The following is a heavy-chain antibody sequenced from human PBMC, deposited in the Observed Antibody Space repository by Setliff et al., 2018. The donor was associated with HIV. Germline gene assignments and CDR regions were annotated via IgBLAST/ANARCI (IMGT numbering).Heavy chain of an antibody. CDR1: SSYA. J-gene: IGHJ6*02. V-gene: IGHV3-30*01. CDR3: ARSVIGYYYYGMDV. CDR2: ISYDGSNK. Sequence: PGGSLRLSCEAFSSYAMHWVRQAPGKGLEWVAVISYDGSNKYYADSVKGRFTISRDNSKNTLYLQMNSLRAEDTAVYYCARSVIGYYYYGMDVWGQGTLVTVSS. D-gene: IGHD3-10*01.